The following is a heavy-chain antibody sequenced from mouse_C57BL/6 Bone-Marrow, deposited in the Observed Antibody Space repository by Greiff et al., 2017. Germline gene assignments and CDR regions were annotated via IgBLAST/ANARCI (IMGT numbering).Heavy chain of an antibody. CDR3: ARGGIYNGYDPDY. J-gene: IGHJ2*01. CDR1: GYTFTGYW. Sequence: QVQLQQSGAELMKPGASVKLSCKATGYTFTGYWIEWVKQRPGHGLEWIGEILPGSGSTNYNEKFKGKATFTADTSSNTAYMQLSSLTTEDSAISSWARGGIYNGYDPDYWGQGTTVTVSP. V-gene: IGHV1-9*01. CDR2: ILPGSGST. D-gene: IGHD2-2*01.